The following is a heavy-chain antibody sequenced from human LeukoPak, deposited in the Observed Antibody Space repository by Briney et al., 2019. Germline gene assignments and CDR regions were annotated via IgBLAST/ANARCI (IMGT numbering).Heavy chain of an antibody. CDR1: GFTFSSFG. J-gene: IGHJ3*02. CDR2: TDTSGNYI. Sequence: GGSLRLSCAASGFTFSSFGMNWVRQGPGKGLEWVSFTDTSGNYIYYGDSVKGRFTISRDNAKNLVFLQMNGLRAEDTAVYYCARGRSITLLRGVAMSDGFDIWGQGAMVAVSS. V-gene: IGHV3-21*05. D-gene: IGHD3-10*01. CDR3: ARGRSITLLRGVAMSDGFDI.